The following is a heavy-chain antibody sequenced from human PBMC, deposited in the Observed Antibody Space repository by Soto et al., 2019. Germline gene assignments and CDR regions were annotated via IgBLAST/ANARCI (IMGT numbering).Heavy chain of an antibody. CDR3: AKDRLICGGDCYSYFDY. Sequence: GGSLRLSCAASGFTFSSYGMHWVRQAPGKGLEWVAVISYDGSNKYYADSVKGRFTISRDNSKNTLYLQMNSQRAEDTAVYYCAKDRLICGGDCYSYFDYWGQGTLVTVSS. CDR1: GFTFSSYG. V-gene: IGHV3-30*18. D-gene: IGHD2-21*02. CDR2: ISYDGSNK. J-gene: IGHJ4*02.